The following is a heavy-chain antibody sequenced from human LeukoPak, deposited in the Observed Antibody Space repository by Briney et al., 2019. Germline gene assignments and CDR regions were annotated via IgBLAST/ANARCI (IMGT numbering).Heavy chain of an antibody. CDR1: GFTFSSYA. D-gene: IGHD6-13*01. J-gene: IGHJ3*02. Sequence: PGGSLRLSCAASGFTFSSYAMSWVRQAPGKGLEWVSAISGSGGSTYYADSVKGRFTISRDNSKNTLYLQMNCLRAEDTAVYYCAKDEEQQLSADAFDIWGQGTMVTVSS. V-gene: IGHV3-23*01. CDR2: ISGSGGST. CDR3: AKDEEQQLSADAFDI.